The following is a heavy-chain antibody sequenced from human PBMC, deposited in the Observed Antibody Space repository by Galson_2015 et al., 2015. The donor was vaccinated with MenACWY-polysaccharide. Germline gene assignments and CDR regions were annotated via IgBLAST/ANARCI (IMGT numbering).Heavy chain of an antibody. J-gene: IGHJ4*02. Sequence: SLRLSCAASGFTFSSYSMNWVRQAPGKGLEWVSYISSSSTIYYADSVKGRFTISRDNAKNSLYLQMNSLRAEDTAVYYCARDPDTAMAYNFDYWGQGTLVTVSS. CDR1: GFTFSSYS. V-gene: IGHV3-48*01. CDR2: ISSSSTI. D-gene: IGHD5-18*01. CDR3: ARDPDTAMAYNFDY.